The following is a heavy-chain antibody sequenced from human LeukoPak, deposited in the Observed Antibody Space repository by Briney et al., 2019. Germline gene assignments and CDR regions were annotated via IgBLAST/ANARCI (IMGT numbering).Heavy chain of an antibody. CDR1: RGSISSGSYY. D-gene: IGHD6-19*01. V-gene: IGHV4-39*01. CDR3: ASLLAVAGNFDY. J-gene: IGHJ4*02. Sequence: SGTLSLTCTVSRGSISSGSYYWGWIRQPPGKGLEWIGSIYYSGSNYYNPSLKSRVTISVDTSKNQFSLKLSSVTAADTAVYYCASLLAVAGNFDYWGQGTLVTVSS. CDR2: IYYSGSN.